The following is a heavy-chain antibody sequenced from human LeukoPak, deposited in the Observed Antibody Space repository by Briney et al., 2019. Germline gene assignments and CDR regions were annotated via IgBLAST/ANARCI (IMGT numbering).Heavy chain of an antibody. Sequence: GGSLRLSCAASGFTFSDYYMSWIRQAPGKGLEWVSYISSSSSYTNYADSVKGRFTISRDNAENSLYLQMNSLRAEDTAVYYCARGGTMVRGVITSFDYWGQGTLVTVSS. CDR1: GFTFSDYY. CDR3: ARGGTMVRGVITSFDY. D-gene: IGHD3-10*01. CDR2: ISSSSSYT. J-gene: IGHJ4*02. V-gene: IGHV3-11*06.